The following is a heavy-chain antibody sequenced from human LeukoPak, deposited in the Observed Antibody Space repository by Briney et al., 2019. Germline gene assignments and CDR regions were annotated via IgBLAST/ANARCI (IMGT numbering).Heavy chain of an antibody. J-gene: IGHJ4*02. D-gene: IGHD3-10*01. CDR3: ARDSGSYYLQTFDY. CDR1: GVSISSGSNY. V-gene: IGHV4-39*07. CDR2: IYSSGST. Sequence: SETLSLTCSVSGVSISSGSNYWGWIRQPPGKTLEWIGSIYSSGSTHYNPSLKSRVIILIDTAKNHFSLKLSSVTAADTAVYYCARDSGSYYLQTFDYWGQGTLVTVSS.